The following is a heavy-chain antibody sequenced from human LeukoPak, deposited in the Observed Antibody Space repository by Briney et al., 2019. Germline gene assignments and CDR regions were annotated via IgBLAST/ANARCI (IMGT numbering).Heavy chain of an antibody. J-gene: IGHJ6*01. CDR2: ISTSSVI. Sequence: GGSLRLSCAASGFTFSSFNMNWVRQAPGQGLECVSYISTSSVIYYADSVKGRFTISRDDAKNSLYLQMNSLRDEDTAVYYCARVRGVHYDIDVWGQGTTVTVSS. CDR1: GFTFSSFN. CDR3: ARVRGVHYDIDV. V-gene: IGHV3-48*02. D-gene: IGHD3-10*01.